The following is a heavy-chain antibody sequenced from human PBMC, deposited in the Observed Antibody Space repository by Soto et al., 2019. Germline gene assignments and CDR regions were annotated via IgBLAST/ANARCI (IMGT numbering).Heavy chain of an antibody. CDR2: ISYDGSNK. CDR3: ARDIGYGDYALGY. Sequence: QVQLVESGGGVVQPGRSLRLSCVASGFTFNNYGMHWVRQAPGKGLEWVAVISYDGSNKYYADSVKGRFTISRDNSKNTLYLQMNSLRAEDTAVYYCARDIGYGDYALGYWGQGTLVTVSS. J-gene: IGHJ4*02. CDR1: GFTFNNYG. D-gene: IGHD4-17*01. V-gene: IGHV3-30*03.